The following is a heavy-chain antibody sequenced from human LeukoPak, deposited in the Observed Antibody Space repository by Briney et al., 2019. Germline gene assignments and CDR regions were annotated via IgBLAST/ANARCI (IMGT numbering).Heavy chain of an antibody. CDR1: GFTFSSYW. CDR3: AGQIWLGELFAHY. V-gene: IGHV3-74*01. Sequence: GGSLRLSCAASGFTFSSYWLPWVPKAPGKGLVWVSRINSDGSSTDYADSVKGRFTISRDNAKNTLYLQMNSLRVEDTAVYYCAGQIWLGELFAHYWGQGTLVTVSS. J-gene: IGHJ4*02. CDR2: INSDGSST. D-gene: IGHD3-10*01.